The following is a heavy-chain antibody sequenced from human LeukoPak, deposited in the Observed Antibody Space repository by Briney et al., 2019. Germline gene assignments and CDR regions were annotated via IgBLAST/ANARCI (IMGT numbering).Heavy chain of an antibody. J-gene: IGHJ3*02. Sequence: PSETLSLTCAVYGGSFSGYYWSWIRQPPGKGLEWIGEINHSGSTNYNPSLKSRVTISVDTSKNQFSLKLGSVTAADTAVYYCARDRTLDAFDIWGQGTMVTVSS. V-gene: IGHV4-34*01. CDR2: INHSGST. CDR1: GGSFSGYY. CDR3: ARDRTLDAFDI.